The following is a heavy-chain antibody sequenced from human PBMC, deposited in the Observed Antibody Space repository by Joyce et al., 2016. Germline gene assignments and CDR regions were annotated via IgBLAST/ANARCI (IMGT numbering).Heavy chain of an antibody. J-gene: IGHJ3*01. D-gene: IGHD3-10*01. CDR1: GYSFTRYG. CDR3: ARDPRLRITSVMSNDGFDL. CDR2: SSSYNGNT. Sequence: QVELVQSGAEVKKPGASVTVSCKASGYSFTRYGFSWVRQAPGQGLEWMGWSSSYNGNTHYAEKFQGRVTMTTDTVTSTAYMELRRLRGDDTAVYYCARDPRLRITSVMSNDGFDLWGQGTAIIVSS. V-gene: IGHV1-18*01.